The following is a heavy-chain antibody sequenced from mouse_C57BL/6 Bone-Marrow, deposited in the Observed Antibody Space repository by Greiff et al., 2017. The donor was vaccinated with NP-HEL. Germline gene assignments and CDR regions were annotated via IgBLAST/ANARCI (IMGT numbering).Heavy chain of an antibody. CDR1: GFNIKDDY. CDR3: TTTITTVPYYFDY. V-gene: IGHV14-4*01. D-gene: IGHD2-4*01. J-gene: IGHJ2*01. Sequence: EVQLQQSGAELVRPGASVKLSCTASGFNIKDDYMHWVKQRPEQGLEWIGWIDPENGDTEYASKFQGKATITADTSSNTAYLKLSSLTSEDTAVYYCTTTITTVPYYFDYWGQGTTLTVSS. CDR2: IDPENGDT.